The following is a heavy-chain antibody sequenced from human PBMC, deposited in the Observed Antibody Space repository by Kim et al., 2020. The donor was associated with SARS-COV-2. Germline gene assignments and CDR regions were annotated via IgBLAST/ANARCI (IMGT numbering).Heavy chain of an antibody. CDR3: ARGPGGMDV. Sequence: ASVKVSCKASGYTLTSNPVNWVRQAPGQGLEWMGWINTNTGNPTYAQGFTGRFVLSLVTSVSTAYLQISSLRAEDTAVYYCARGPGGMDVWGQGTTVTVS. J-gene: IGHJ6*02. CDR2: INTNTGNP. V-gene: IGHV7-4-1*02. CDR1: GYTLTSNP.